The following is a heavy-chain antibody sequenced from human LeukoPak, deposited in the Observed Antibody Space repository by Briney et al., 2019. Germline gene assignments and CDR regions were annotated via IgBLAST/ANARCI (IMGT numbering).Heavy chain of an antibody. CDR3: AKTDYNGFHTDY. J-gene: IGHJ4*02. V-gene: IGHV3-74*01. D-gene: IGHD4-11*01. CDR1: GFTFSSYW. CDR2: INSDGSST. Sequence: GGSLRLSCAASGFTFSSYWMHWVRQAPGKGLVWVSRINSDGSSTSYADSVKGRLTISRDNSKNTLYLQMNSLRAEDTAVYYCAKTDYNGFHTDYWGQGTLVTVSS.